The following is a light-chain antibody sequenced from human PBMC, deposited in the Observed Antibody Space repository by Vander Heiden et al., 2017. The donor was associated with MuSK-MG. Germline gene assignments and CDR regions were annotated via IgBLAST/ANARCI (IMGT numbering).Light chain of an antibody. CDR1: SSNIGNNA. Sequence: QSVLTQPPSVAEPPRQRVPISCSGSSSNIGNNAVNWYQQLPGKAPKLLIYCDDRRRAGVADRFSGSKSATSATLAISGLQSEDEADYYCAAWDDILNGYVFGTGTKVTVL. CDR3: AAWDDILNGYV. J-gene: IGLJ1*01. V-gene: IGLV1-36*01. CDR2: CDD.